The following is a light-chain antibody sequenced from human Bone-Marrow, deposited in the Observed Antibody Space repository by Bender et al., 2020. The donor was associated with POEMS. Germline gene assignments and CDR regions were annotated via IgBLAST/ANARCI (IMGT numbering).Light chain of an antibody. CDR2: EDT. CDR1: SSDVGSYKL. V-gene: IGLV2-14*02. CDR3: QSYDNSLGGWV. Sequence: QSALTQPASVSGSPGQSITISCTGTSSDVGSYKLVSWYQQHPGKAPKLIIYEDTKRPSGLSDRFSGSKSGTSASLAITGLQAEDEGDYYCQSYDNSLGGWVFGGGTKLTVL. J-gene: IGLJ3*02.